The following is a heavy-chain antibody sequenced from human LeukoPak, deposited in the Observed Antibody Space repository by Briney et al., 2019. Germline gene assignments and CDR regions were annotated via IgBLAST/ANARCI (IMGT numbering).Heavy chain of an antibody. CDR1: GFTFSSYW. CDR3: ARDTNGWNDY. D-gene: IGHD2-8*01. V-gene: IGHV3-7*01. J-gene: IGHJ4*02. Sequence: GGSLRLSCAASGFTFSSYWMTWVRQAPGKGLEWVANIKQDGSVKQYVGSVKGRFTISRDNAKNSLYFQMNSLRAEDTAVYYCARDTNGWNDYWGQGTLVTVSS. CDR2: IKQDGSVK.